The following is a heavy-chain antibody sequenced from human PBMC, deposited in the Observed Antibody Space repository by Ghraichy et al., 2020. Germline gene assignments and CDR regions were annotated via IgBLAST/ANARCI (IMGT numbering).Heavy chain of an antibody. V-gene: IGHV3-43*02. CDR2: ISGDGGST. D-gene: IGHD2-15*01. Sequence: GESLNTSCAASGFTFDDYAMHWVRQAPGKGLEWVSLISGDGGSTYYADSVKGRFTISRDNSKNSLYLQMNSLRTEDTALYYCAKDIGGAATVSDAFDIWGQGTMVTVSS. J-gene: IGHJ3*02. CDR3: AKDIGGAATVSDAFDI. CDR1: GFTFDDYA.